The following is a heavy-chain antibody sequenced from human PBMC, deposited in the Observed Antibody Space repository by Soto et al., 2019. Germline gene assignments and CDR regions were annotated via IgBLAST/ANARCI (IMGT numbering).Heavy chain of an antibody. CDR1: GGTFSSYA. J-gene: IGHJ6*02. CDR3: ALHYGSGSNYYYYGIDV. CDR2: IIPIFGTA. Sequence: QVQLVQSGAEVKKPGSSVKVSCKASGGTFSSYAISWVRQAPGQGLEWMGGIIPIFGTADYAQKFQGRVTITADETTSTAYMELSSLRSEDTAVYYCALHYGSGSNYYYYGIDVWGQGTTVTVSS. V-gene: IGHV1-69*12. D-gene: IGHD3-10*01.